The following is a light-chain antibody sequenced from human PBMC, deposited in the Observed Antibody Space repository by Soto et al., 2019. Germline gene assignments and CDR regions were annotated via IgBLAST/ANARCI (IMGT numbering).Light chain of an antibody. CDR1: SSDVGGYNY. Sequence: QSALTQPASVSGSPGQSITISCTGTSSDVGGYNYVSWYQQHPGKAPKLMIYDVSNRPSGVSNRFSGAKSRNTASLAISGLQAEDGADYYCSSYTSSGTLVVFGGGTQLTVL. CDR2: DVS. V-gene: IGLV2-14*01. J-gene: IGLJ2*01. CDR3: SSYTSSGTLVV.